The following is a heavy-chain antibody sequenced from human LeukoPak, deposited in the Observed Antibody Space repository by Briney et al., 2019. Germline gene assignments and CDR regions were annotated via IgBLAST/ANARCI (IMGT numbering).Heavy chain of an antibody. CDR2: ISYDGSNK. D-gene: IGHD3-9*01. V-gene: IGHV3-30*04. J-gene: IGHJ4*02. Sequence: GGSLRLSCAASGFTFSSYAMHWVRQAPGKGLEWVAVISYDGSNKYYADSVKGRFTISRDNSKNTLYLQMNSLRATNTAVYYCARAPEGDDILPSSFDYWGQGTLVTVSS. CDR1: GFTFSSYA. CDR3: ARAPEGDDILPSSFDY.